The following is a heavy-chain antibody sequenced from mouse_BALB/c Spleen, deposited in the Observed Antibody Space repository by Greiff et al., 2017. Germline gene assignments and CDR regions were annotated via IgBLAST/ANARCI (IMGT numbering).Heavy chain of an antibody. Sequence: DVKLQESGGGLVQPGGSLRLSCATSGFTFTDYYMSWVRQPPGKALEWLGFIRNKANGYTTEYSASVKGRFTISRDNSQSILYLQMNTLRAEDSATYYCARVIYYDFDYWGQGTTLTVSS. CDR1: GFTFTDYY. CDR2: IRNKANGYTT. D-gene: IGHD2-4*01. CDR3: ARVIYYDFDY. V-gene: IGHV7-3*02. J-gene: IGHJ2*01.